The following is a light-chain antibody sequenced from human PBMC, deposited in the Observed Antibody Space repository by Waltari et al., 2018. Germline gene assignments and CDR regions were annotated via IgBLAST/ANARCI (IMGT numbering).Light chain of an antibody. CDR1: NSHIGSNT. Sequence: QSVLTQPPSLSGTPGQRVTISFSGSNSHIGSNTVDWYQVLPGTAPKLLIHGNDQRPSGVPDRFSGSKFGASGSLAISGLQPEDESEYYCAAWDESLKGWVFGGGTRLTVL. V-gene: IGLV1-44*01. CDR2: GND. J-gene: IGLJ3*02. CDR3: AAWDESLKGWV.